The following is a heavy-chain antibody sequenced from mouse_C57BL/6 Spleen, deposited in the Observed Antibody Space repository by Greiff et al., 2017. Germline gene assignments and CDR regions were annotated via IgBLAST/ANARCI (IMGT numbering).Heavy chain of an antibody. V-gene: IGHV1-72*01. Sequence: VQLQQPGAELVKPGASVKLSCKASGYTFTSYWMHWVKQRPGRGLEWIGRIDPNSGGTKYNEKFKSKATLTVDKPSSTAYMQLSSLTSEDSAVYYGAREKLLAVVAPYGYFDVWGTGTTVTVSA. CDR1: GYTFTSYW. J-gene: IGHJ1*03. D-gene: IGHD1-1*01. CDR2: IDPNSGGT. CDR3: AREKLLAVVAPYGYFDV.